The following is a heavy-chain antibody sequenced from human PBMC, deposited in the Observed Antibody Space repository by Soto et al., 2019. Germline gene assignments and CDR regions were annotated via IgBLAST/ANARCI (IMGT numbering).Heavy chain of an antibody. Sequence: QVQMVQSGAEVKKPGASVKVSCKASGYTFIGYYVHWVRQAPGQGLEWMGWINPNSGGTDYAQKCQVRVTMTRDKYIRTAYMELSRRSSEDTAVYYCARAYRGHISGYSPHFDVWGQGVLVTVSS. CDR1: GYTFIGYY. CDR2: INPNSGGT. D-gene: IGHD5-18*01. CDR3: ARAYRGHISGYSPHFDV. V-gene: IGHV1-2*02. J-gene: IGHJ4*02.